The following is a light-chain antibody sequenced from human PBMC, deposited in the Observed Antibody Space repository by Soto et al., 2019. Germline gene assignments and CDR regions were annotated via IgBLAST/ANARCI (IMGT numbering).Light chain of an antibody. CDR1: QSVSSSY. Sequence: EIVLTQSPGTLSLSPGERATLSCRASQSVSSSYLAWYQQKPGQTPRLLIYGASTRAPGIPARFSGSGSETEFTLTISSLQSEDFAVYYCQHYNNWPPWTFGQGTKVDIK. J-gene: IGKJ1*01. CDR2: GAS. CDR3: QHYNNWPPWT. V-gene: IGKV3-15*01.